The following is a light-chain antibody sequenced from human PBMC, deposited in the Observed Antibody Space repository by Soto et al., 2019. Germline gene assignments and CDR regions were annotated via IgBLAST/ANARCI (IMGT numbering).Light chain of an antibody. J-gene: IGKJ3*01. CDR3: QQYDNLPRT. CDR1: QDISTY. CDR2: DAS. V-gene: IGKV1-33*01. Sequence: DIQMTQSPSSLSASVGDRVTITCQASQDISTYLKWYQQKPGKAPKLLIYDASNLETGVPSRFSGSGSGTDVTFTISSLQPEDIATYYCQQYDNLPRTFGPGTKVDIK.